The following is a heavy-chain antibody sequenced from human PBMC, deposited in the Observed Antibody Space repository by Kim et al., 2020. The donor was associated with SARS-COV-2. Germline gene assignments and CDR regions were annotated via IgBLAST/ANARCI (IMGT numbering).Heavy chain of an antibody. CDR2: INPSGGST. V-gene: IGHV1-46*01. CDR3: ASLYSSSWYGYYDSDDAFDI. D-gene: IGHD6-13*01. CDR1: GYTFTSYY. Sequence: ASVKVSCKASGYTFTSYYMHWVRQAPGQGLEWMGIINPSGGSTSYAQKFQGRVTMTRDTSTSTVYMELSSLRSEDTAVYYCASLYSSSWYGYYDSDDAFDIWGQGTMVTVSS. J-gene: IGHJ3*02.